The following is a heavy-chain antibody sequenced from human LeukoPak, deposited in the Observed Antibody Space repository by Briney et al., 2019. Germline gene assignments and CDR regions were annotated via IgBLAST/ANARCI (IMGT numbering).Heavy chain of an antibody. Sequence: EASVKVSCKASGYTFTGYYMHWVRQAPGQGLEWMGWSNPNSGGTNYAQKFQGWVTMTRDTSISTAYMELSRLRSDDTAVYYCARDLTYYDILTGYPSPGDYWGQGTLVTVSS. CDR2: SNPNSGGT. V-gene: IGHV1-2*04. J-gene: IGHJ4*02. CDR3: ARDLTYYDILTGYPSPGDY. D-gene: IGHD3-9*01. CDR1: GYTFTGYY.